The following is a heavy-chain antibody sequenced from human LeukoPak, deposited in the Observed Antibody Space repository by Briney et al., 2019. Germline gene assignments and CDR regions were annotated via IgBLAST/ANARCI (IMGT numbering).Heavy chain of an antibody. Sequence: SETLCLTCTVSGGSISSSSYYWGWIRQPPGKGLEWIGSIYYSGSTYYNPSLKSRVTISVDTSKNQFSLKLSSVTAADTAVYYCARASYSYDINGWVPFDYWGQGTLVTVSS. CDR1: GGSISSSSYY. CDR3: ARASYSYDINGWVPFDY. J-gene: IGHJ4*02. CDR2: IYYSGST. D-gene: IGHD3-22*01. V-gene: IGHV4-39*01.